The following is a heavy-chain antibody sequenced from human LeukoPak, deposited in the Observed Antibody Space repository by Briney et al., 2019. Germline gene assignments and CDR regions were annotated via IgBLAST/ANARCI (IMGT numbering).Heavy chain of an antibody. CDR3: ARGPATVTVDY. Sequence: ASVKVSCKAFGYTFTSNYMHWVRQAPGQGLEWMGWINPNSGGTNYAQKFQGRVTMTRDTSISTAYMELSRLRSDDTAVYYCARGPATVTVDYWGQGTLVTVSS. J-gene: IGHJ4*02. V-gene: IGHV1-2*02. CDR2: INPNSGGT. D-gene: IGHD4-17*01. CDR1: GYTFTSNY.